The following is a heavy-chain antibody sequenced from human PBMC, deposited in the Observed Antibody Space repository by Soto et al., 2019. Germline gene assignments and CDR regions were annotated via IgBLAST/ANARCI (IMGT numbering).Heavy chain of an antibody. CDR3: ARLAWNDYDSSDYYAAAFDN. D-gene: IGHD3-22*01. V-gene: IGHV1-2*02. J-gene: IGHJ3*02. Sequence: ASVKVSCKASGYTFTGYYMHWVRQAPGQGLEWMGWINPNSGGTNYAQKFQGRVTMTRDTSISTAYMELSRLRSDDTAVYYCARLAWNDYDSSDYYAAAFDNGRQGRM. CDR2: INPNSGGT. CDR1: GYTFTGYY.